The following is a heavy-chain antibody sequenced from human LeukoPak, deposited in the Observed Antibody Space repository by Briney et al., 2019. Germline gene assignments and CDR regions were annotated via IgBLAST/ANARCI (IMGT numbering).Heavy chain of an antibody. Sequence: EASVKVSCKASGYTFTSYGISWVRQAPGQGLEWMGWISAYNGNTNYAQKLQGRVTMTTDTSTSTAYMELRSLRSDDTAVYYCARVSFGGSSWYPSPSNYFDYWGQGTLVTVSS. CDR1: GYTFTSYG. CDR2: ISAYNGNT. V-gene: IGHV1-18*01. D-gene: IGHD6-13*01. J-gene: IGHJ4*02. CDR3: ARVSFGGSSWYPSPSNYFDY.